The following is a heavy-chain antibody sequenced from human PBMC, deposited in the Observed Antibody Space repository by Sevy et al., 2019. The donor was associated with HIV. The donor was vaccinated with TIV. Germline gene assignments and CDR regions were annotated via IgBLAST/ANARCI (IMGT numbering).Heavy chain of an antibody. Sequence: GGSLRLSCAASGLTLNNYAVSWVRQAPGQGLEWVSLIKLTGKNNSYEDSVKGRLTISRDNFKNMLYLEMKSLRAEDTAVYYGVHNYGDYGSGNWGQGTLVTVSS. CDR1: GLTLNNYA. CDR3: VHNYGDYGSGN. V-gene: IGHV3-23*01. D-gene: IGHD4-17*01. CDR2: IKLTGKNN. J-gene: IGHJ4*02.